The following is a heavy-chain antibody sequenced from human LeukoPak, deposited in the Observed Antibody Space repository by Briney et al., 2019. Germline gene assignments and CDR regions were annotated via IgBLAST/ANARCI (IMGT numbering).Heavy chain of an antibody. CDR1: GGSFSGYY. D-gene: IGHD2-2*01. J-gene: IGHJ6*02. V-gene: IGHV4-34*01. CDR2: INHSGST. Sequence: SETLSLTCAVYGGSFSGYYWSWIRQPPGKGLEWIGEINHSGSTNYNPSLKSRVTISVDTSKNQFSLKLSSVTAADTAVYYCARGADIVVVPAAKSGSYGMDVWGQGTTVTVSS. CDR3: ARGADIVVVPAAKSGSYGMDV.